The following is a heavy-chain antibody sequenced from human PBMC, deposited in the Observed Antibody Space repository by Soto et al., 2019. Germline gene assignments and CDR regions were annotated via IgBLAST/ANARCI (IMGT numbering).Heavy chain of an antibody. CDR1: GFTFDDYA. Sequence: EVQLVESGGGLVQPGRSLRLSCAASGFTFDDYAMHWVRQAPGKGLEWVSGISWNSGSIGYADSVKGRFTISRDNAKNSLYLQMNSLRAEDTALYYCAKSSGWYSSHFDYWGQGTLVTVSS. CDR3: AKSSGWYSSHFDY. J-gene: IGHJ4*02. CDR2: ISWNSGSI. D-gene: IGHD6-19*01. V-gene: IGHV3-9*01.